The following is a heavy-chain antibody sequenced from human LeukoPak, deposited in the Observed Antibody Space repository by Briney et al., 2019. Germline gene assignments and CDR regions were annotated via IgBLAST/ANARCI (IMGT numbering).Heavy chain of an antibody. CDR2: MLYSGST. CDR1: GASISNFY. CDR3: ARSDIWGSYRFLDY. Sequence: KSSETLSLTCTVSGASISNFYWSWIRQAPGQGLEWIGYMLYSGSTNQKPSLRSRVTISVDTSKNQVSLKLSSVTAADTAVYYCARSDIWGSYRFLDYWGQGILVTVSS. J-gene: IGHJ4*01. V-gene: IGHV4-59*08. D-gene: IGHD3-16*02.